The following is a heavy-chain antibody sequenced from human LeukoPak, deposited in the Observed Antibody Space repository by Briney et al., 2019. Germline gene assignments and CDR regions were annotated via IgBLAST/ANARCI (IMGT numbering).Heavy chain of an antibody. J-gene: IGHJ3*02. CDR2: IYTGGNT. Sequence: GGSLRLSCAASGFTVSSNYMNWVRQAPGKGLEWVSVIYTGGNTYYADSVKGRFTISRDNSKNTLYLQMHSLRAEDTAMYYCASPSSGQSFDIWGQGTMVTVSS. CDR1: GFTVSSNY. CDR3: ASPSSGQSFDI. V-gene: IGHV3-53*01. D-gene: IGHD6-19*01.